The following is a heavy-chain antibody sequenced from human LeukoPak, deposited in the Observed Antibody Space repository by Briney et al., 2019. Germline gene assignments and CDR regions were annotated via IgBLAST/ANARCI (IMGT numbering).Heavy chain of an antibody. CDR2: IYWDDDK. V-gene: IGHV2-5*02. CDR3: AHRGGGDCYNF. CDR1: VSIVSAVA. J-gene: IGHJ4*02. D-gene: IGHD2-21*02. Sequence: ESGPTLVNPTQTLTLTCIFSVSIVSAVAVGWIRQPPGKALEWLALIYWDDDKRYSPSLKSRLTITKDTSKNQVVLTMTNVDPVDTATYYCAHRGGGDCYNFWGQGTLVTVSS.